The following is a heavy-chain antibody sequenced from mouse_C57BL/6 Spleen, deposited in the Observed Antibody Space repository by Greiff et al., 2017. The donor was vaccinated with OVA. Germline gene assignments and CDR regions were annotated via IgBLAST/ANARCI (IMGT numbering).Heavy chain of an antibody. CDR2: ISYDGSN. V-gene: IGHV3-6*01. J-gene: IGHJ2*01. CDR3: ARVDYYGSPYCDD. D-gene: IGHD1-1*01. CDR1: GYSITSGYY. Sequence: EVQLQESGPGLVKPSQSLSLTCSVTGYSITSGYYWNWIRQFPGNQLEWMGYISYDGSNNYNPSLKNRISITRDTSKNQFFLKLNSVTTEDTATYYCARVDYYGSPYCDDWGQGTTRTFSS.